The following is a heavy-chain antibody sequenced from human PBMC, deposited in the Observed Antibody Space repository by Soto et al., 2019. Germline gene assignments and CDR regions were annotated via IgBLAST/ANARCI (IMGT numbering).Heavy chain of an antibody. CDR2: INPNSGGT. J-gene: IGHJ6*03. CDR1: GYTFTGYY. Sequence: ASVKVSCKAFGYTFTGYYMHWVRQAPGQGLEWMGWINPNSGGTNYAQKFQGWVTMTRDTSISTAYMELSRLRSDDTAVYYCARGGKWSEYSMVRGNYYYYYMDVWGKGTTVTVSS. CDR3: ARGGKWSEYSMVRGNYYYYYMDV. D-gene: IGHD3-10*01. V-gene: IGHV1-2*04.